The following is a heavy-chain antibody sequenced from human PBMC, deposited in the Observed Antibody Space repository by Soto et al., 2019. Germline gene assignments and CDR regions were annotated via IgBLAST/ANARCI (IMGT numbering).Heavy chain of an antibody. Sequence: QVHLVQSGAEVKKPGASVKVSCKTSGYTFTRYGISWVRQAPGQGLEWMGWISGYDGRTNFAQKVQDRVTMTTDTSTTTAYIERRSLSSDDTAVCYCARESDVPNYFYGMDDWGQGTTVTVAS. CDR1: GYTFTRYG. CDR2: ISGYDGRT. J-gene: IGHJ6*02. V-gene: IGHV1-18*01. D-gene: IGHD2-21*02. CDR3: ARESDVPNYFYGMDD.